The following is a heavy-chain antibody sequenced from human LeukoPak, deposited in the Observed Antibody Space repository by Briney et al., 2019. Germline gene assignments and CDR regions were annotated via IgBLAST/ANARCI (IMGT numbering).Heavy chain of an antibody. V-gene: IGHV3-21*01. CDR1: GFTFSSYS. J-gene: IGHJ3*02. Sequence: PGGSLRLSCAASGFTFSSYSMNWVRQAPGKGLEWVSSISSSSSYIYYADSAKGRFTISRDNAKNSLYLQMNSLRAEDTAVYYCARMVRYCSSTSCYAFDIWGQGTMVTVSS. D-gene: IGHD2-2*01. CDR3: ARMVRYCSSTSCYAFDI. CDR2: ISSSSSYI.